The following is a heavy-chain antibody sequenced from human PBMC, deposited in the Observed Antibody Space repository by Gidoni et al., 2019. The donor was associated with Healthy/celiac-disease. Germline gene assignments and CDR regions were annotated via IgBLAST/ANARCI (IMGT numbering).Heavy chain of an antibody. D-gene: IGHD6-19*01. CDR1: GFTCSSYS. CDR3: ARDFGPPVDSSGWLYYYYYGMDV. Sequence: EVQLVESGGGLVKPGGSLRLSCAASGFTCSSYSLKWVRQAPGKGLEWVSSMSSSSSYIYYSDSVKGRFTISRDNAKNSLYLQMNSLRAEDTAVYYCARDFGPPVDSSGWLYYYYYGMDVWGQGTTVTVSS. CDR2: MSSSSSYI. J-gene: IGHJ6*02. V-gene: IGHV3-21*01.